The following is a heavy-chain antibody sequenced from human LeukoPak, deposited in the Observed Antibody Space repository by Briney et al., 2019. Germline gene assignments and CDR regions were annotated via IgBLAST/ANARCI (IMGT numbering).Heavy chain of an antibody. CDR1: GYTFTSYD. CDR2: MNPNSGNT. D-gene: IGHD5-18*01. J-gene: IGHJ5*02. CDR3: AIIVRGYSYGYKGWFDP. V-gene: IGHV1-8*01. Sequence: ASVKVSCKASGYTFTSYDINWVRQATGQGLEWMGWMNPNSGNTGYAQKFQGRVTMTRNTPISTAYMELSSLRSEDTAVYYCAIIVRGYSYGYKGWFDPWGQGTLVTVSS.